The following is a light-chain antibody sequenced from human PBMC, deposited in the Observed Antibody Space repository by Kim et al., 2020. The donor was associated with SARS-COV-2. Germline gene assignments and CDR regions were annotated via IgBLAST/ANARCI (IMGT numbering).Light chain of an antibody. Sequence: VSLPCTLSSGHTSSALPCHQPQPEKCPRYLMTLNSDGRHRKGDGIPDRFSGSSSGAERYLPLSSLQSEDEADYYCQSWGTGSRGVFGGGTQLTVL. V-gene: IGLV4-69*01. CDR1: SGHTSSA. CDR3: QSWGTGSRGV. CDR2: LNSDGRH. J-gene: IGLJ2*01.